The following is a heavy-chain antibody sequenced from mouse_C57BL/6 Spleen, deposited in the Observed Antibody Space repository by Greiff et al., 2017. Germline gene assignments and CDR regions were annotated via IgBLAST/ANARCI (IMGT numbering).Heavy chain of an antibody. J-gene: IGHJ4*01. CDR1: GYPFTSYW. CDR2: LDPNSGGT. Sequence: QVQLQQPGAELVKPGASVKLSCKASGYPFTSYWMHWVQQRPGRGLEWIGRLDPNSGGTTYNETFKSTATLTVDKPSTTAYMQLSSLTSEASAVDYGARRSSSGDYYAMDYWGQGTSVTVSS. V-gene: IGHV1-72*01. CDR3: ARRSSSGDYYAMDY. D-gene: IGHD3-2*02.